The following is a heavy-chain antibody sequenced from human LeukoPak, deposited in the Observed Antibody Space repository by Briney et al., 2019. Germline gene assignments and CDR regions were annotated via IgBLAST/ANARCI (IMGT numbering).Heavy chain of an antibody. Sequence: PSETLSLTCTVSGGSISSHYWSWIRQPPGKGLEWIGYIYYSGSTNYNPSLKSRVTISVDTSKNQFSLKLSSVTAADTAVYYCARGTATLRYFVWERSRDDAFDIWGQGTMVTVSS. J-gene: IGHJ3*02. D-gene: IGHD3-9*01. CDR1: GGSISSHY. CDR2: IYYSGST. CDR3: ARGTATLRYFVWERSRDDAFDI. V-gene: IGHV4-59*11.